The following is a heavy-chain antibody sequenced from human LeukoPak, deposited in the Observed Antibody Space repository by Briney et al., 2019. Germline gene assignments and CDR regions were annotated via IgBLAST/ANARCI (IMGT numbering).Heavy chain of an antibody. V-gene: IGHV4-59*01. Sequence: KPSETLSLTCTVSGGSISSYYWSWIRRPPGKGLEWVGYIYYSGSTNYNPSLKSRVTISVDTSKNQFSLKLSSVTAADTAVYYCASSDTVTDANWFDPWGQGTLVTVSS. J-gene: IGHJ5*02. D-gene: IGHD4-11*01. CDR3: ASSDTVTDANWFDP. CDR2: IYYSGST. CDR1: GGSISSYY.